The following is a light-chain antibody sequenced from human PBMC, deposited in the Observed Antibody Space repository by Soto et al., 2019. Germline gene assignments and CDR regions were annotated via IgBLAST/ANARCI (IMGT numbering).Light chain of an antibody. V-gene: IGLV1-40*01. CDR3: QSYYSSLSGYV. CDR2: GNS. CDR1: SSNIGAGYD. J-gene: IGLJ1*01. Sequence: QSVLTQPPSVSGAPGPRVTISCTGSSSNIGAGYDVHWYQQLPGTAPKLLIYGNSNRPSGVPDRFSGSKSGTSASLAITGLQAEDEADYFCQSYYSSLSGYVFGTGTKLTVL.